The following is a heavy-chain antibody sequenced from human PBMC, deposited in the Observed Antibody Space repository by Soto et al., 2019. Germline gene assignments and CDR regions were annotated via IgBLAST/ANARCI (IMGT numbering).Heavy chain of an antibody. CDR3: ARQPPNIVATIFDY. J-gene: IGHJ4*02. CDR1: WGSIISHD. V-gene: IGHV4-59*08. CDR2: IYYSGST. Sequence: SETLRLTCTVSWGSIISHDGSWILQPPGKGLEWIGYIYYSGSTNYNPSLKSRVAISVDTSKNQFSLKLSSVTAADTAVYYCARQPPNIVATIFDYWGQGTLVTVSS. D-gene: IGHD5-12*01.